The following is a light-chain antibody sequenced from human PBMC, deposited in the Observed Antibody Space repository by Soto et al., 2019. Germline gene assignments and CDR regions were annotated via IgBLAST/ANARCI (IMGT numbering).Light chain of an antibody. V-gene: IGKV3-20*01. CDR2: GIS. CDR3: QQYSTLPHT. J-gene: IGKJ2*01. CDR1: QSVTNSF. Sequence: ENVLTQSPGTLSLSPGERAALSCRASQSVTNSFFAWYQQKPGQAPRLLIYGISSRATGIPDRFSGSGSGTDLTLTISRLEPEDFVVYYCQQYSTLPHTFGQGTKLEVK.